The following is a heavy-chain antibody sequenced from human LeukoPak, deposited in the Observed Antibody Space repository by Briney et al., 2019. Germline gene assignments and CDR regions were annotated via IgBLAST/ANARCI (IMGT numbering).Heavy chain of an antibody. CDR2: INPNSGGT. D-gene: IGHD3-16*02. Sequence: ASVKVSCKASGYTFTGYYMHWVRQAPGQGLEWMGWINPNSGGTNYAQKFQGRVTMTRDTSISTAYLQWSSLKASDTAMYYCARENMITFGGVIVPPDYWGQGTLVTVSS. CDR1: GYTFTGYY. J-gene: IGHJ4*02. CDR3: ARENMITFGGVIVPPDY. V-gene: IGHV1-2*02.